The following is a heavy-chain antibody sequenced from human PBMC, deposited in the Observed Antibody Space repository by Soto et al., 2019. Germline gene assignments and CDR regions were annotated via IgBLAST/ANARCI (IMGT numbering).Heavy chain of an antibody. CDR3: ARGGPRSSGYDPFDY. J-gene: IGHJ4*02. D-gene: IGHD3-22*01. Sequence: GGSLRLSCAASGFTVRRNFMNWVRQAPGKGLEWVSVIHSGGSTYYADSVKGRFTISRDNSKNTLYLQMNSLRAEDTAVYYCARGGPRSSGYDPFDYWGQGTLVTVSS. CDR1: GFTVRRNF. CDR2: IHSGGST. V-gene: IGHV3-66*01.